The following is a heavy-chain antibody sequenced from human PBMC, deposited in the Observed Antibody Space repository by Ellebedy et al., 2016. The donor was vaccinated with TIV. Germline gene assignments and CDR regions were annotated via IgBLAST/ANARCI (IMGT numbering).Heavy chain of an antibody. CDR2: IWHDGSHS. CDR1: GFTFGTSV. V-gene: IGHV3-33*08. Sequence: PGGSLRLSCVASGFTFGTSVIHWVRQAPGKGLEWVGIIWHDGSHSYYADSVKGRFTISRDNSKNTVDLQMNSLRADDTAVYYCASELVGTTDFDYWGQGTLVTVSS. J-gene: IGHJ4*02. D-gene: IGHD1-26*01. CDR3: ASELVGTTDFDY.